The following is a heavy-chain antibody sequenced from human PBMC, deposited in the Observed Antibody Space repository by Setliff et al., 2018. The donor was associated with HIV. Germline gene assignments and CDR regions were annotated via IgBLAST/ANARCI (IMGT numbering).Heavy chain of an antibody. D-gene: IGHD5-18*01. V-gene: IGHV4-39*02. CDR1: GDSISSGSYF. J-gene: IGHJ4*02. CDR2: IYYTGFA. CDR3: TRSVGYTFGYWNY. Sequence: SETLSLTCSVSGDSISSGSYFWGWIRQTPGKGLEWIGNIYYTGFAYYNPSLKSRVTISLDTSKTHFFLNLTSVTDADTAVYFCTRSVGYTFGYWNYWGQGTLVTVSS.